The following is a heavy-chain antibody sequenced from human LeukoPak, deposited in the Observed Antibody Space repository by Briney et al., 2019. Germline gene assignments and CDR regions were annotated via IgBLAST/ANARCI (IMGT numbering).Heavy chain of an antibody. CDR2: ISDDERLK. J-gene: IGHJ4*02. D-gene: IGHD4-17*01. CDR3: ARERTSVTKDFDY. V-gene: IGHV3-30*04. Sequence: PGGSLRLSCAASGFTFSSYHMHWVRQAPGKGLEWVAFISDDERLKFYADSVKDRFTISRDNSKNTVYVQVNSLRPEDTALYYCARERTSVTKDFDYWGQGTLVTVSS. CDR1: GFTFSSYH.